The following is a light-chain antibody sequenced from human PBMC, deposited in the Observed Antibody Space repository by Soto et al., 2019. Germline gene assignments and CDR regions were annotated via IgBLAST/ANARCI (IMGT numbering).Light chain of an antibody. V-gene: IGKV1-5*03. J-gene: IGKJ1*01. CDR3: QHYNSYSEA. CDR1: QTISSW. CDR2: KAS. Sequence: DIQMTQSPSTLSGSVGDRVTITCRASQTISSWLAWYQQKPGKAPKLLIYKASTLKSGVPSRFSGGGSGTEFTLTLSSLQPDDFSTYYCQHYNSYSEAFGQGTKVELK.